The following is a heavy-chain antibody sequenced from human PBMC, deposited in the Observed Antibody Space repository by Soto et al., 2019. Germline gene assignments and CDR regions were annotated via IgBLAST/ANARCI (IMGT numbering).Heavy chain of an antibody. D-gene: IGHD3-10*01. V-gene: IGHV3-23*01. CDR1: GFTFSSYA. CDR3: AKGSVTYYFES. J-gene: IGHJ4*02. Sequence: PGGSLRLSCTASGFTFSSYAMYWVRQAPGKGLEWVSAIGASGADTYYADSVKGRFTISRDNSKNTVSLQMNSLRAEDTAVYNCAKGSVTYYFESWGQGTLVTVSS. CDR2: IGASGADT.